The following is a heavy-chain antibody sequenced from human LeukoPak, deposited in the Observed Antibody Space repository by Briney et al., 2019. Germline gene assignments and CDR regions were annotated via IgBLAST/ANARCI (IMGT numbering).Heavy chain of an antibody. CDR3: ARGGYYASGDY. D-gene: IGHD3-10*01. CDR1: GYAFTGSY. V-gene: IGHV1-2*02. CDR2: INPNSGGT. Sequence: ASVKVSCKASGYAFTGSYIHWVRQAPGQGLEWMGWINPNSGGTDYGEKFQGRVTMTGDTSINTAYMELSSLRSDDTAVYFCARGGYYASGDYWGQGTLVTVSS. J-gene: IGHJ4*02.